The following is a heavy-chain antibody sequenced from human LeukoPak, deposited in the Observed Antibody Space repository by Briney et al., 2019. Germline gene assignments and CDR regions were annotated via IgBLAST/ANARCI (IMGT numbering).Heavy chain of an antibody. CDR1: GGSISSYY. J-gene: IGHJ4*02. Sequence: SETLSLTCTVSGGSISSYYWIWIRQPPGKGLEWLGYIYYSGSTNYNPSLKSRVTISVDTSKNQFSLKLSSVTAADTAVYYCARGGYGDYDEGFDYWGQGTLVTVS. D-gene: IGHD4-17*01. CDR3: ARGGYGDYDEGFDY. CDR2: IYYSGST. V-gene: IGHV4-59*01.